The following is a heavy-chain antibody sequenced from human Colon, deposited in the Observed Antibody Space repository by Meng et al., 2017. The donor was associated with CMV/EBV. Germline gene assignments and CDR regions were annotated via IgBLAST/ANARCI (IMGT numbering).Heavy chain of an antibody. CDR2: ISTYNGKT. Sequence: GYTFSSYGISWVRQAPGQGLEWMGWISTYNGKTDYAQKLQGRVTMTTDTLTSTAYMELTSLKSGDTAVFYCARAREVGYSAYDYYDFWGQGTLVTVSS. J-gene: IGHJ4*02. D-gene: IGHD5-12*01. CDR3: ARAREVGYSAYDYYDF. V-gene: IGHV1-18*01. CDR1: GYTFSSYG.